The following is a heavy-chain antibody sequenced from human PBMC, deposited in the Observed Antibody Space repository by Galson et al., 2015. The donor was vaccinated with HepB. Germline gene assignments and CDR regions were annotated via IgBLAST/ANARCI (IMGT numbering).Heavy chain of an antibody. V-gene: IGHV4-4*07. CDR3: ASTRHDYGDYGAWNYFDY. D-gene: IGHD4-17*01. CDR1: GGSISSYY. Sequence: ATLSLTCTVSGGSISSYYWSWIRQPAGKGLEWIGRIYISGSTNYNPSLKSRVTMSVDTSKNQFSLKLSSVTAADTAVYYCASTRHDYGDYGAWNYFDYWGQGTLVTVSS. J-gene: IGHJ4*02. CDR2: IYISGST.